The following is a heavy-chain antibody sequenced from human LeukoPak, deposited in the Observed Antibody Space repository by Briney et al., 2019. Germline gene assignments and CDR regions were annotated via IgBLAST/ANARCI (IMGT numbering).Heavy chain of an antibody. Sequence: GASVEVSCKASGYTFTSYAMHWVRQAPGQRLEWMGWINAGNGNTKYSQKFQGRVTITRDTSASTAYMELSSLRSEDTAVYYCARGKQWLPSGFDPWGQGTLVTVSS. V-gene: IGHV1-3*01. CDR1: GYTFTSYA. CDR2: INAGNGNT. D-gene: IGHD6-19*01. CDR3: ARGKQWLPSGFDP. J-gene: IGHJ5*02.